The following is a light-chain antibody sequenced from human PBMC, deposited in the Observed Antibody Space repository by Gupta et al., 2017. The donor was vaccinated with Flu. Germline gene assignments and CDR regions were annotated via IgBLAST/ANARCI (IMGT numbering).Light chain of an antibody. Sequence: DLQMPQSPSSLSASVRHRVSITCRTTQCIITYCNLSQQKTGKDPKVLIESVSTLQSRGPSRCSGSGAGPDGIVTSSRLQQEDFATDYCQQSDSNHWTFGQGTKVEI. CDR1: QCIITY. CDR3: QQSDSNHWT. V-gene: IGKV1-39*01. CDR2: SVS. J-gene: IGKJ1*01.